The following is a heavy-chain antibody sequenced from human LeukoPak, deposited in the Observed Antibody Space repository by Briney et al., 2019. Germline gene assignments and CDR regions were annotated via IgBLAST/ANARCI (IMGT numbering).Heavy chain of an antibody. V-gene: IGHV4-38-2*01. D-gene: IGHD6-19*01. CDR1: GYSISSGYY. CDR3: ARSEQWLVYYFDN. CDR2: IYHSGST. J-gene: IGHJ4*02. Sequence: PSETLSLTCAVSGYSISSGYYWGWIRQPPGKGLEWIGSIYHSGSTYYNPSLKSRVTISVDTSKNQFSLKLSSVTAADTAVYYCARSEQWLVYYFDNWGQGTLVTVSS.